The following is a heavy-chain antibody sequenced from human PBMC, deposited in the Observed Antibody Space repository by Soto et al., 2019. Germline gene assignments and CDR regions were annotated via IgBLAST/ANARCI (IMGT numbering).Heavy chain of an antibody. J-gene: IGHJ6*02. CDR2: IYHSGST. Sequence: ETLSLTCTVSGGSISSYYWSWIRQPPGKGLEWIGYIYHSGSTNYNPSLKSRVTISVDTSKNQFSLKLSSVTAADTAVYYCARVPRPQNYYGMDVSGQGTTVTVSS. CDR1: GGSISSYY. CDR3: ARVPRPQNYYGMDV. V-gene: IGHV4-59*01.